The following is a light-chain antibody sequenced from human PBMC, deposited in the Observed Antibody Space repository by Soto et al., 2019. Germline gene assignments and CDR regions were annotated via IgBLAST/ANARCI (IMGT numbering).Light chain of an antibody. CDR2: GAS. Sequence: EIVLTQSPGTLSLSPGERATLSCRASQSVGSDFLAWYQQRPGQPPRILIFGASGRATGIPDRFSGSGSGTDFTLTISRLEPEXXAVYXXXXYGSLSWAFGQGTTVEIK. J-gene: IGKJ1*01. CDR3: XXYGSLSWA. CDR1: QSVGSDF. V-gene: IGKV3-20*01.